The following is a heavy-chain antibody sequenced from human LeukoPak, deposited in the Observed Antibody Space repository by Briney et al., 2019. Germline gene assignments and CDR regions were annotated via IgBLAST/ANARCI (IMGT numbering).Heavy chain of an antibody. Sequence: SETLSLTCAVYGGCFSDYYWSWIRQPPGKGLEWIGEINHSGSTNYNPSLKSRVTISVDTSKNQFSLKPSSVTAADTAVYYCASRPVLRFLEWLLYPWGQGTLVTVSS. CDR3: ASRPVLRFLEWLLYP. CDR2: INHSGST. J-gene: IGHJ5*02. CDR1: GGCFSDYY. V-gene: IGHV4-34*01. D-gene: IGHD3-3*01.